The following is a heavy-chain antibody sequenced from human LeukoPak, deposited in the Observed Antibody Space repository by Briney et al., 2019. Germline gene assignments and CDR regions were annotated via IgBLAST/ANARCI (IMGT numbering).Heavy chain of an antibody. D-gene: IGHD6-19*01. V-gene: IGHV4-39*07. CDR1: GASISSSSY. CDR2: IYYSGST. CDR3: AREVGGWYGDYFDY. Sequence: PSETLSLTCTVSGASISSSSYWGWIRQPPGKGLEWIGSIYYSGSTYYNPSLKSRVTISVDTSKNQFSLKVSSVTAAGTAVYYCAREVGGWYGDYFDYWGQGTLVTVSS. J-gene: IGHJ4*02.